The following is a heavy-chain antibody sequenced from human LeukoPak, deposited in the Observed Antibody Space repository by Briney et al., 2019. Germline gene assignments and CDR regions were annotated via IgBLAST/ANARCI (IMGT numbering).Heavy chain of an antibody. Sequence: SETLSLTCTVSGGSISSYYWSWVRQPPGKGLEWIGYIYYSGSTNYNPSLKSRVTISVDTSKNQFSLKLSSVTAADTAVYYCARDSRDGYNFDYWGQGTLVTVSS. D-gene: IGHD5-24*01. CDR2: IYYSGST. CDR1: GGSISSYY. CDR3: ARDSRDGYNFDY. V-gene: IGHV4-59*01. J-gene: IGHJ4*02.